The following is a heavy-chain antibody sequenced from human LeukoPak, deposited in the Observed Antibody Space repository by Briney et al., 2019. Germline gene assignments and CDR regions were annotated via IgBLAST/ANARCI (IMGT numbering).Heavy chain of an antibody. CDR1: GFTFSLYN. D-gene: IGHD3-10*01. Sequence: GGSLRLSCAASGFTFSLYNMNWVRQAPGKGLEWVSFISSSATNIYYADSVKGRFTISRDNAKNSVYLQMNSLRAEDTAVYYCARDRFYIPDVWGKGTTVTVSS. V-gene: IGHV3-21*01. CDR3: ARDRFYIPDV. CDR2: ISSSATNI. J-gene: IGHJ6*04.